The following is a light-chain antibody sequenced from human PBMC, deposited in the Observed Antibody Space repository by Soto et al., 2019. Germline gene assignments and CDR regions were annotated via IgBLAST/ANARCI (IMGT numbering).Light chain of an antibody. Sequence: EIVLTQSPATLSLSPGERATLSCRASQSVSSSYLAWYQQKPGQAPRLLIYGASNRATGIPDRFSGSGSGTDFTLSISSLEPEDIAVYYCQQYGSSPRTFGQGTKVEIK. CDR3: QQYGSSPRT. V-gene: IGKV3-20*01. J-gene: IGKJ1*01. CDR1: QSVSSSY. CDR2: GAS.